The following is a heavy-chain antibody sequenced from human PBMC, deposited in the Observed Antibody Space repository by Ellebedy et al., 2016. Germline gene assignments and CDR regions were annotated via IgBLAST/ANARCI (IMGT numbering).Heavy chain of an antibody. D-gene: IGHD2-15*01. CDR2: ISYDGSNK. J-gene: IGHJ3*02. Sequence: GGSLRLXXAASGFTFSSYGMHWVRQAPGKGLEWVAVISYDGSNKYYADSVKGRFTISRDNSKNTLYLQMNSLRAEDTAVYYCAKLVVVVAVVDAFDIWGQGTMVTVSS. CDR3: AKLVVVVAVVDAFDI. CDR1: GFTFSSYG. V-gene: IGHV3-30*18.